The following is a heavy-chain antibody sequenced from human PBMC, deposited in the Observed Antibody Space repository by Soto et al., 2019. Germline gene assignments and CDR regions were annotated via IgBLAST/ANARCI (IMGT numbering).Heavy chain of an antibody. J-gene: IGHJ6*02. CDR3: AHKGGRGAGMDV. CDR2: IYWDDDK. D-gene: IGHD2-15*01. Sequence: QITLKESGPTLVKPTQTLTLTCTFSGFSVSTGGVGVAWIRQPPGKALEWLALIYWDDDKRYSPFLQSRVTITKDTSKNQVVLTMTHMDPVDTATYYGAHKGGRGAGMDVWGQGTTVTVSS. CDR1: GFSVSTGGVG. V-gene: IGHV2-5*02.